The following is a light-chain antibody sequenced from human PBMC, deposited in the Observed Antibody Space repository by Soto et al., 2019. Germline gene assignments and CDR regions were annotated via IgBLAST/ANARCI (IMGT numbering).Light chain of an antibody. CDR1: QSVSSSY. CDR3: QQYGSSPNT. V-gene: IGKV3-20*01. CDR2: GAS. Sequence: EIVLTQSPGTLSLSPGERATLSCRASQSVSSSYLAWYQQKPGQAHRLLIYGASSRATGIPDRFSGSGSGTDFTLTISRLEPEDFAVYYCQQYGSSPNTFGQGTKLEIK. J-gene: IGKJ2*01.